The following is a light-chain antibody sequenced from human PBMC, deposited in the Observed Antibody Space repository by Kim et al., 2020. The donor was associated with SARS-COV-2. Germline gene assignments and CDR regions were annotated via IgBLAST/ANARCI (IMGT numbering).Light chain of an antibody. J-gene: IGKJ2*01. CDR1: QSISSY. CDR2: AAS. Sequence: ASVGDRVTITCRASQSISSYLNWYQQKPGKAPKLLIYAASSLQSGVPSRFSGSGSGTDFTLTISSLQPEDFATYYCQQSYSTPPYTFGQGTKLEIK. CDR3: QQSYSTPPYT. V-gene: IGKV1-39*01.